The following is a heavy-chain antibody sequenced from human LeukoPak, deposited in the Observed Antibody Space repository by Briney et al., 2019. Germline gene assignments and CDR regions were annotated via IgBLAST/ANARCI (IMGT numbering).Heavy chain of an antibody. V-gene: IGHV4-30-4*01. CDR1: GGSISSGDYY. CDR2: IYYSGST. Sequence: SETLSLTCTVSGGSISSGDYYWSWIRQPPGKGLEYIGYIYYSGSTYYNPSLKGRITISVDTSKNQFSLKLSSVTAADTAVYYCARGTWSSSIDYWGQGTLVTVSS. CDR3: ARGTWSSSIDY. D-gene: IGHD6-6*01. J-gene: IGHJ4*02.